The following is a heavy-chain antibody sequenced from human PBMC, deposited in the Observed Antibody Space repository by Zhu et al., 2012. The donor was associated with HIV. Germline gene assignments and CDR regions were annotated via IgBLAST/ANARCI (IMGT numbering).Heavy chain of an antibody. CDR1: MSSHY. V-gene: IGHV4-59*11. CDR3: ARSVKGQLVFDS. CDR2: MYSSGST. J-gene: IGHJ4*02. D-gene: IGHD1-1*01. Sequence: MSSHYWNWVRQPPGKGLQWIGYMYSSGSTKYNFSLKSRVAISLDMSKNQFSLNLSSVTTADTAVYYCARSVKGQLVFDSWGQGALVTVSS.